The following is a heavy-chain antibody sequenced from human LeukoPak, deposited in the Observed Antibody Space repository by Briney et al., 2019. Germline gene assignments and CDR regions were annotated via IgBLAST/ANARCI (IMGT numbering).Heavy chain of an antibody. CDR2: ISSSSYYI. Sequence: PGGSLRLSCAASGFTFSTYSMNWVRQAPGKGLEWVSSISSSSYYIYYADSVRGRFTISRDNAKNSLYLQMNSLRDEDTAVYYCTRSGGSRYGYRALELPPTPVDRGQGTLVTVSS. J-gene: IGHJ4*02. CDR3: TRSGGSRYGYRALELPPTPVD. CDR1: GFTFSTYS. D-gene: IGHD5-18*01. V-gene: IGHV3-21*01.